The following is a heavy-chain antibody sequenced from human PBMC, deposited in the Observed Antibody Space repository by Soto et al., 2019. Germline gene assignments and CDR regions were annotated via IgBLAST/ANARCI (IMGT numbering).Heavy chain of an antibody. CDR3: ARDYRSSSIGGMDV. D-gene: IGHD6-6*01. CDR2: IIPIFGTA. Sequence: SVKVSCKASGGTFSSYAISWVRQAPGQGLEWMGGIIPIFGTANYAQRFQGRVTITADESTSTAYMELSSLRSEDTAVYYCARDYRSSSIGGMDVWGQGTTVTVSS. CDR1: GGTFSSYA. V-gene: IGHV1-69*13. J-gene: IGHJ6*02.